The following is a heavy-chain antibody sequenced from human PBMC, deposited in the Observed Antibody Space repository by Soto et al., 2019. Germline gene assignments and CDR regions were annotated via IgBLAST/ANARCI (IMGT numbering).Heavy chain of an antibody. J-gene: IGHJ4*02. CDR1: GFTFSSYG. CDR2: ISYDGSNK. Sequence: PGGSLRLSCAASGFTFSSYGMHWVRQAPGKGLEWVAVISYDGSNKYYADSVKGQFTISRDNSKNTLYLQMNSLRAEDTAVYYCARDLPRPLGYCSGGSCPSNDYWGQGTMVTVSS. D-gene: IGHD2-15*01. CDR3: ARDLPRPLGYCSGGSCPSNDY. V-gene: IGHV3-30*03.